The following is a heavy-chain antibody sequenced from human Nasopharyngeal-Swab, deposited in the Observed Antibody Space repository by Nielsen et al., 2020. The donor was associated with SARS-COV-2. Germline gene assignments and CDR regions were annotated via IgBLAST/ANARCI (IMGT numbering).Heavy chain of an antibody. D-gene: IGHD2-21*02. V-gene: IGHV2-70*20. CDR2: IDWGDDK. Sequence: SGPTLVKPTQTLRLTCTFSGFSLSTSGMCVTWVRQPPGKALEWLALIDWGDDKYYSTSLKTRLTISKDTSNNQVVLIVANMDPGDTATYYCGRISPHDFHIDYWGQGTLVTVSS. CDR3: GRISPHDFHIDY. J-gene: IGHJ4*02. CDR1: GFSLSTSGMC.